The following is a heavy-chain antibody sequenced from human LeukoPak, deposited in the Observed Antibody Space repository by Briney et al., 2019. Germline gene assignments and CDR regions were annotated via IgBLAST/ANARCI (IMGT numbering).Heavy chain of an antibody. J-gene: IGHJ3*02. CDR2: MNPNSGNT. V-gene: IGHV1-8*01. D-gene: IGHD6-19*01. CDR1: GYTFTSYD. CDR3: ASNVAVAGASDI. Sequence: ASVKVSCKASGYTFTSYDINWVRQATGQGLEWMGWMNPNSGNTGYAQKFQGRVTMTRNTSISTAYMEPSSLRSEDTAVYYCASNVAVAGASDIWGQGTMVTVSS.